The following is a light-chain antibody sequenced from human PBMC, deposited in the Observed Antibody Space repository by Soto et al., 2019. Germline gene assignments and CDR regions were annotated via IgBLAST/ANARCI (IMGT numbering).Light chain of an antibody. V-gene: IGKV3-20*01. CDR3: QQYGTLIT. J-gene: IGKJ5*01. CDR2: GSF. CDR1: QSVSSN. Sequence: EIVMTQSPATLSVSPGERATLSYRASQSVSSNLAWYQQKPGQAPRLLIYGSFSRATGIPDRFSGSGSGTDLTLTISRLEPEDSAVYYCQQYGTLITFGQGTRLEI.